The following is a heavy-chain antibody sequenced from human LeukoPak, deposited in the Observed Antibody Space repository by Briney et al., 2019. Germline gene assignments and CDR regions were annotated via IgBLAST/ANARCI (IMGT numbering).Heavy chain of an antibody. CDR1: GFTFSDPF. V-gene: IGHV3-72*01. J-gene: IGHJ4*02. CDR3: ASIRATFAY. Sequence: GGSLRLSCAASGFTFSDPFLDCVRQAPGRGLGWVGRTRNKANSYITEYPASVKGRITNSRDDSTNSLYLQMRNPTTHDTAMYYCASIRATFAYCGQGTLVTVSS. D-gene: IGHD3-9*01. CDR2: TRNKANSYIT.